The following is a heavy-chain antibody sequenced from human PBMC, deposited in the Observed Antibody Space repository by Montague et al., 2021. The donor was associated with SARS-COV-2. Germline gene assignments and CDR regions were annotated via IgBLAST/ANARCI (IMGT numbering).Heavy chain of an antibody. D-gene: IGHD3-9*01. J-gene: IGHJ6*02. CDR3: ARGVDWLSHYYYCGMDD. CDR2: IYYSGST. Sequence: TLSLTCTVSGGSISSGGYYWSWIRQHPGKGLEWIGYIYYSGSTYYNPSLKSRVTISVGTSKNQFSLKLSSVTAADTAVYYCARGVDWLSHYYYCGMDDWGQGTTVTVSS. CDR1: GGSISSGGYY. V-gene: IGHV4-31*03.